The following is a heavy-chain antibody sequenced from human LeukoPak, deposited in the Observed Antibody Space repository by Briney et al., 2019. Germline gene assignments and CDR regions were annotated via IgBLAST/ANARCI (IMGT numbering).Heavy chain of an antibody. CDR1: GYTFTSYG. CDR3: ARVMGGDFWSGYYIHYFDY. D-gene: IGHD3-3*01. CDR2: ISAYNGNT. J-gene: IGHJ4*02. V-gene: IGHV1-18*01. Sequence: ASVMVSCKASGYTFTSYGISWVRQAPGQGLEWMGWISAYNGNTNCAQKLQGRVTMTTDTSTSTAYMELRSLRSDDTAVYYCARVMGGDFWSGYYIHYFDYWGQGTLVTVSS.